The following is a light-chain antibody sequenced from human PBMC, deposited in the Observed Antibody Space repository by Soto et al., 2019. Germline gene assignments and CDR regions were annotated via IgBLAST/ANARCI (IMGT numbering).Light chain of an antibody. Sequence: DIVMTQSPDSLAVSLGERATINCKSSYSLLYSSNNKNYLAWYQQKPGQPPKLLIYWASTRESGVPDRFSGSGSGTDFTLTISSLQAEDVAIYYCQQYYGTLYTFAQGTKLEIK. V-gene: IGKV4-1*01. CDR2: WAS. CDR3: QQYYGTLYT. CDR1: YSLLYSSNNKNY. J-gene: IGKJ2*01.